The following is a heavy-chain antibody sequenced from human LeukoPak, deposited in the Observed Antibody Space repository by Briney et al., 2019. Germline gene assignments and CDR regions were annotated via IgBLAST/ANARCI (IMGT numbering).Heavy chain of an antibody. D-gene: IGHD2-2*01. CDR1: GFTFRDFS. J-gene: IGHJ4*02. CDR3: AKGNNTISFNFDY. Sequence: GGSLRLSCTVSGFTFRDFSMHWVRQAPGKGIQWVGLVSGDGGVTHYPDSVKGRFTISRDNNQNSLYLQMNSLTVEDSAFYYCAKGNNTISFNFDYWGQGTLVTVSS. CDR2: VSGDGGVT. V-gene: IGHV3-43*02.